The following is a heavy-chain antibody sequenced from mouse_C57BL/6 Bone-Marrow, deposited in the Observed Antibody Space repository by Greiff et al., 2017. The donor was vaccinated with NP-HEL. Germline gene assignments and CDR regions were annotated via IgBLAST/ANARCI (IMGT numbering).Heavy chain of an antibody. CDR1: GYTFTDYY. J-gene: IGHJ2*01. CDR2: INPYNGGT. CDR3: ARYYGYDVGCY. D-gene: IGHD2-2*01. Sequence: EVQLQQSGPVLVKPGASVKMSCKASGYTFTDYYMNWVKQSHGKSLEWIGVINPYNGGTSYNQKFKGKATLTVDKSYSTAYMELNSLTSEDSAVYYCARYYGYDVGCYWGQGTTLTVSS. V-gene: IGHV1-19*01.